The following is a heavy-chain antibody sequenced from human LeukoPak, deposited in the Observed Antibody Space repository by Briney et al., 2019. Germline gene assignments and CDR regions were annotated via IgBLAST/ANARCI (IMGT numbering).Heavy chain of an antibody. CDR3: ASLASVVDFDY. D-gene: IGHD4-23*01. CDR1: GFTFDDFG. Sequence: PGGSLRLSCAASGFTFDDFGMSWVRQVPGKGLEWVSGINWNGGRTGYADSVKGRFTISRDNAKKSLYLQMSSLRAEDTAVYYCASLASVVDFDYWGQGTLVTVSS. V-gene: IGHV3-20*04. J-gene: IGHJ4*02. CDR2: INWNGGRT.